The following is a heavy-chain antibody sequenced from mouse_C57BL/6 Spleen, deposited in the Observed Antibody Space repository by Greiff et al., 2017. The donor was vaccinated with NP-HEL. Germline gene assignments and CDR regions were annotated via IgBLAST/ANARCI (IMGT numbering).Heavy chain of an antibody. V-gene: IGHV3-8*01. D-gene: IGHD1-1*01. Sequence: VQLKESGPGLAKPSQTLSLTCSVTGYSITSDYWNWIRKFPGNKLEYMGYISYSGSTYYNPSLKSRISITRDTSKNQYYLQLNSVTTEDTATYYCARGRNYGSSYNWYFDVWGTGTTVTVSS. CDR3: ARGRNYGSSYNWYFDV. J-gene: IGHJ1*03. CDR2: ISYSGST. CDR1: GYSITSDY.